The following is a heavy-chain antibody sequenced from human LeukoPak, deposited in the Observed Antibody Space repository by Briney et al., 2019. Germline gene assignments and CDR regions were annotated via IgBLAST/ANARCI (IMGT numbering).Heavy chain of an antibody. Sequence: SETLSLTCAVYGGSFSGYYWSWLRQPPGKGLEWIGEINHSGSTNYNPSLKSPVTISVDTSKNQFSLNLSSVPAAHTAVYCCARGRPPEYSSSSYKRAFDYWGQETLVTVSS. V-gene: IGHV4-34*01. J-gene: IGHJ4*02. CDR1: GGSFSGYY. D-gene: IGHD6-13*01. CDR3: ARGRPPEYSSSSYKRAFDY. CDR2: INHSGST.